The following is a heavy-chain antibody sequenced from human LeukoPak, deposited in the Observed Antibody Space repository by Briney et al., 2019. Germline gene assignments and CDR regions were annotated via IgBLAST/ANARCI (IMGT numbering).Heavy chain of an antibody. CDR3: ARLEAYCSGGSCSPSSFDY. J-gene: IGHJ4*02. CDR2: IYPGDSNT. CDR1: GYSFTSYW. V-gene: IGHV5-51*01. Sequence: GESLKFSGKRSGYSFTSYWIGGVRQMPGKGLEWMGIIYPGDSNTRTKTSFQGQVTISADKSTSTAYLHWSSLKASVTAMYYCARLEAYCSGGSCSPSSFDYWGQGTLVTVSS. D-gene: IGHD2-15*01.